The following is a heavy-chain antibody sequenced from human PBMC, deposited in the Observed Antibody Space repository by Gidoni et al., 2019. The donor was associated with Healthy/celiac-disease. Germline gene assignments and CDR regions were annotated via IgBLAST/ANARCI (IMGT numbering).Heavy chain of an antibody. CDR2: IYYSGST. V-gene: IGHV4-39*07. J-gene: IGHJ2*01. D-gene: IGHD6-13*01. Sequence: QLQLQESGPGLVKPSETLSLTCTVSGGSISSSSYYWGWIRQPPGKGLEWIGSIYYSGSTYYNPSLKSRVTISVDTTKNQFSLKLSSVTAADTAVYYCARDPVIRQQLIWYFDLWGRGTLVTVSS. CDR3: ARDPVIRQQLIWYFDL. CDR1: GGSISSSSYY.